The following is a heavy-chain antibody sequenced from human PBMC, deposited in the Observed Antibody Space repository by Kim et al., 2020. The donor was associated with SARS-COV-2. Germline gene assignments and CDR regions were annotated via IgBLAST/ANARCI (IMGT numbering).Heavy chain of an antibody. Sequence: GGSLRLSCAASGFTFINAWMNWARQAPGKGLEWVGRIKSKTDGETTDYAAPVKGRFTISRDDSKDTLFLQMTSLETDDTAVYYCTTVFGTYIRGFFDYWGQGTLVTVSS. CDR3: TTVFGTYIRGFFDY. CDR2: IKSKTDGETT. CDR1: GFTFINAW. D-gene: IGHD1-26*01. J-gene: IGHJ4*02. V-gene: IGHV3-15*01.